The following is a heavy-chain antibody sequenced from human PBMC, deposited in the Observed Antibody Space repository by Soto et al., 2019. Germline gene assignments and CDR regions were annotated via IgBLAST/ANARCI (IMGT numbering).Heavy chain of an antibody. V-gene: IGHV3-33*01. D-gene: IGHD3-3*01. CDR2: IWYDGSNK. Sequence: QVQLVESGGGVVQPGRSLRLSCAASGFTFSSYGMQWVRQAPGKGLEWVAVIWYDGSNKYYADSVKGRFTISRDNSKNTLYLQMNSLRAEDTAVYYCARTTITIFGVVHNAFDYWGQGTLVTVSS. J-gene: IGHJ4*02. CDR1: GFTFSSYG. CDR3: ARTTITIFGVVHNAFDY.